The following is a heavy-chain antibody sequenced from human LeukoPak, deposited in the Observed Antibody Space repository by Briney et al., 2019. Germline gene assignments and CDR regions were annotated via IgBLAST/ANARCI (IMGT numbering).Heavy chain of an antibody. D-gene: IGHD5-18*01. J-gene: IGHJ4*02. CDR3: AVGTAMVLGIDY. CDR1: GYTFTSYA. CDR2: IIPILGIA. Sequence: GASVKVSCKASGYTFTSYAISWVRQAPGQGLEWMGRIIPILGIANYAQKFQGRVTITADKSTSTAYMELSSLRSEDTAVYYCAVGTAMVLGIDYWGQGTLVTVSS. V-gene: IGHV1-69*04.